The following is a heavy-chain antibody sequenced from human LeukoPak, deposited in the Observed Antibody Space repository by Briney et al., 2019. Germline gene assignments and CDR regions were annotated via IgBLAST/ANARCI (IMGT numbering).Heavy chain of an antibody. CDR1: GFTFSSYS. CDR3: ARAGVWDYDDSSGYHNGAFDL. CDR2: ISYDGSNK. D-gene: IGHD3-22*01. J-gene: IGHJ3*01. V-gene: IGHV3-30*03. Sequence: GGSLRLSCAASGFTFSSYSMNWVRQAPGKGLEWVALISYDGSNKYYADSVKGRFTISRDNSKNTLYLQMNSLRAEDTAVYYCARAGVWDYDDSSGYHNGAFDLWGQGTMATVSS.